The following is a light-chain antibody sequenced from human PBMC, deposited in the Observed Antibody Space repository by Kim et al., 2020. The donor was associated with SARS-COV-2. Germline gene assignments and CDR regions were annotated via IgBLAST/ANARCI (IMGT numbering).Light chain of an antibody. CDR2: AAS. Sequence: DIQMTQSPSSLSASVGDRVTITCRASQSISSYLNWYQQKPGKAPKLLIYAASSLQSGVPSRFSGSGSGTDFTLTINSLQPEDFATYYCQQSYSTPPYTFGQGTKLEI. CDR3: QQSYSTPPYT. V-gene: IGKV1-39*01. J-gene: IGKJ2*01. CDR1: QSISSY.